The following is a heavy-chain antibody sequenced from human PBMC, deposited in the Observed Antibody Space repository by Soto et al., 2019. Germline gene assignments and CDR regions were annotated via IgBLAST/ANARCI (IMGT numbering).Heavy chain of an antibody. Sequence: GGSLRLSCAASGFTFSSYGMHWVRQAPGKGLEWVAVISYDGSNKYYADSVKGRFTISRDNSKNTLYLQMNSLRAEDTAVYYCAKSIPVTYYYDSSGYPPKPLPPDYWGQGTLVTVSS. CDR3: AKSIPVTYYYDSSGYPPKPLPPDY. D-gene: IGHD3-22*01. CDR1: GFTFSSYG. J-gene: IGHJ4*02. CDR2: ISYDGSNK. V-gene: IGHV3-30*18.